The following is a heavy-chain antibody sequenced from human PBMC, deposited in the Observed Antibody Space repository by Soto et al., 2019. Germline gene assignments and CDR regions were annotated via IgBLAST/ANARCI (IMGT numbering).Heavy chain of an antibody. D-gene: IGHD2-8*01. Sequence: QVQLVQSGAEVKKPGASVKISCKASGYTFTGYYMHWVRQALGQGLEWMGIINPGGGSPNYAQKLQGRVAMTRDTSTSTVYMELNSLRSEDTAVYYCARPPYPGSTNAVCYPLDYWGQGTLVTVSS. V-gene: IGHV1-46*01. J-gene: IGHJ4*02. CDR1: GYTFTGYY. CDR3: ARPPYPGSTNAVCYPLDY. CDR2: INPGGGSP.